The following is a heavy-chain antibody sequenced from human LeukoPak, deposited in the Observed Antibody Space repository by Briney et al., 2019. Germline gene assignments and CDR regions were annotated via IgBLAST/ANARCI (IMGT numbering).Heavy chain of an antibody. CDR3: ASGIWFGDQS. V-gene: IGHV3-21*01. J-gene: IGHJ5*02. CDR1: GFTFSSYS. D-gene: IGHD3-10*01. Sequence: PGGSLRLSCAASGFTFSSYSMNWVRQAPGKGLEWVSSISSSSSYIYYADSVKGRFTISRDNAKNSLYLQMNSLRAEDTAVYYCASGIWFGDQSWGQGTLVTVSS. CDR2: ISSSSSYI.